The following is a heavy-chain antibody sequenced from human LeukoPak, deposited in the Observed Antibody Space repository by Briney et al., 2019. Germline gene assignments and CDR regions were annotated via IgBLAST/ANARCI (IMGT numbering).Heavy chain of an antibody. D-gene: IGHD4-17*01. Sequence: GASVKVSCKASGYTFTSYYMHWVRQAPGQGLEWMGRIIPILGIANYAQKFQGRVTITADKSTSTAYMELSSLRSEDTAVYYCARDQGGDYEEAFDIWGQGTMVTVSS. V-gene: IGHV1-69*04. CDR2: IIPILGIA. CDR1: GYTFTSYY. CDR3: ARDQGGDYEEAFDI. J-gene: IGHJ3*02.